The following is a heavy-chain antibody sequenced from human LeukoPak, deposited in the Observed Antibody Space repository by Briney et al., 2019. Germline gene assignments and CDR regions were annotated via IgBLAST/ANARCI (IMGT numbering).Heavy chain of an antibody. V-gene: IGHV1-69*05. Sequence: SVKVSCKASGDTFSSYAISWVRQAPGQGLEWMGGIIPIFGTANYAQKFQGRVTITTDESTSTAYMELSSLRSEDTAVYYCASNYYGSGSLHYWGQGTLVTVSS. CDR2: IIPIFGTA. D-gene: IGHD3-10*01. J-gene: IGHJ4*02. CDR1: GDTFSSYA. CDR3: ASNYYGSGSLHY.